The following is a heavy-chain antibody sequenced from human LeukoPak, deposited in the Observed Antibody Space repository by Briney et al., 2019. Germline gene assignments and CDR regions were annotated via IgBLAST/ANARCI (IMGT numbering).Heavy chain of an antibody. CDR3: AKDLNTDFWSGYYGYFDY. J-gene: IGHJ4*02. CDR2: ISGNGAST. CDR1: GFTFSTCA. V-gene: IGHV3-23*01. Sequence: PGGSLRLSCAASGFTFSTCAMNWVRQAPGRGLEWVSGISGNGASTYYADSVKGRFTISRDNSKNTLYLQMNSLRAEDTAVYYCAKDLNTDFWSGYYGYFDYWGQGTLVTVSS. D-gene: IGHD3-3*01.